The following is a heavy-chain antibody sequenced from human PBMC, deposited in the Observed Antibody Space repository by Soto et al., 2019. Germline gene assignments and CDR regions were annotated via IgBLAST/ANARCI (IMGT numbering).Heavy chain of an antibody. J-gene: IGHJ6*02. CDR3: ARDIVVVPAAMAYYYYGMDV. Sequence: QVQLVQSGAEVKKPGASVKVSCKASGYTFTSYAMHWVRQAPGQRLEWMGWINAGNGNTKYSQKFQGRVTITRDTSXXTXYXXLSSLRSEDTAVYYCARDIVVVPAAMAYYYYGMDVWGQGTTVTVSS. D-gene: IGHD2-2*01. CDR2: INAGNGNT. V-gene: IGHV1-3*01. CDR1: GYTFTSYA.